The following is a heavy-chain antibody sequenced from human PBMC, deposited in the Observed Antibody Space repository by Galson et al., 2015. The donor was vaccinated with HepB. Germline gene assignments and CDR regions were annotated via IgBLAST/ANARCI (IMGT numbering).Heavy chain of an antibody. V-gene: IGHV3-23*01. CDR2: ISGSGGST. CDR3: AKYVSDFWSGYLEGHVHWDPFDY. Sequence: SLRLSCAASGFTFSSYAMSWVRQAPGKGLEWVSAISGSGGSTYYADSVKGRFTISRDNSKNTLYLQMNSLRAEDTAVYYCAKYVSDFWSGYLEGHVHWDPFDYWGQGTLVTVSS. CDR1: GFTFSSYA. D-gene: IGHD3-3*01. J-gene: IGHJ4*02.